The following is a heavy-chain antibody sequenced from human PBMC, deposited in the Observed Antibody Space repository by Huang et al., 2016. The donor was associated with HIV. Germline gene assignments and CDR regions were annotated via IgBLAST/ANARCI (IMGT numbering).Heavy chain of an antibody. Sequence: QLQLQESGPGLVKPSQNLSLTCTVFGGSVSSRNYYWAWLRQTPGKGLDGIGRIHHSGTAYYNRSLKSRVSMIVDKSKNQFSLEVTSATAADSAIYYCARQGGDCTSISCYLSWFDPWGQGTLVTVSS. J-gene: IGHJ5*02. CDR3: ARQGGDCTSISCYLSWFDP. V-gene: IGHV4-39*01. CDR2: IHHSGTA. D-gene: IGHD2-2*01. CDR1: GGSVSSRNYY.